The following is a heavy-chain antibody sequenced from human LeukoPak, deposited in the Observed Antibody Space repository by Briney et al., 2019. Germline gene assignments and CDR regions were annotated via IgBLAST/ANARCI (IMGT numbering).Heavy chain of an antibody. V-gene: IGHV4-39*01. Sequence: SETLSLTCTVSGGSISISIYSWGWIRQPPGKGLEWIGSIYYSGSTFYNPSLKSRLTISVDTSKNQFSLRLSSVTAADTAVYYCARLLYFGWELGVNDYWGQGTLVSVSS. CDR3: ARLLYFGWELGVNDY. J-gene: IGHJ4*02. D-gene: IGHD2-8*01. CDR2: IYYSGST. CDR1: GGSISISIYS.